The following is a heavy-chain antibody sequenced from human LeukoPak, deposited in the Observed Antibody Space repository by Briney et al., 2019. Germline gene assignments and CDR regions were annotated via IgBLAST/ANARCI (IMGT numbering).Heavy chain of an antibody. CDR1: GFTVSRYD. CDR2: IGTGGDT. CDR3: VRERMDVSGAKALQFLDY. D-gene: IGHD1-26*01. Sequence: PGGSLRLSCAASGFTVSRYDFNWVRQAPGKGLEWVSAIGTGGDTYYAGSVQGRFTISRESAKNSLYLQMNSLRAGDTAVYYCVRERMDVSGAKALQFLDYWGEGTLVTVSS. J-gene: IGHJ4*02. V-gene: IGHV3-13*04.